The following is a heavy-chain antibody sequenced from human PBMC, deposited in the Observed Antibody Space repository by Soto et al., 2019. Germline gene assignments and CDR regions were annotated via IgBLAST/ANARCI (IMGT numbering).Heavy chain of an antibody. D-gene: IGHD6-6*01. CDR3: AKDTSSYSTSSFDY. CDR2: ITSSGSSI. J-gene: IGHJ4*02. V-gene: IGHV3-23*01. CDR1: GFAFSTYA. Sequence: GGSLRLSCAASGFAFSTYAMSWVRQAPGKGLEWVSAITSSGSSIYYADSVKGRFTISRDNSKNTLYLQMNSLRAEDTALYYCAKDTSSYSTSSFDYWGQGTLVTVSS.